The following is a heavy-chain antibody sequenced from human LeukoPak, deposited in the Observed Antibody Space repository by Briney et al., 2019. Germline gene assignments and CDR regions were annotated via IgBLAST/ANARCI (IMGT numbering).Heavy chain of an antibody. CDR1: GFIFSNYG. CDR3: AKYAHYYSDSSAAYFDS. V-gene: IGHV3-30*02. J-gene: IGHJ4*02. D-gene: IGHD3-22*01. Sequence: GGSLRLSCAASGFIFSNYGMHWVRQAPGKGLEWVAFIRYDGSNKYYADSEKGRFTISRDNSKNTLYLQMNSLRAEDTAVYYCAKYAHYYSDSSAAYFDSWGQGTLVTVSS. CDR2: IRYDGSNK.